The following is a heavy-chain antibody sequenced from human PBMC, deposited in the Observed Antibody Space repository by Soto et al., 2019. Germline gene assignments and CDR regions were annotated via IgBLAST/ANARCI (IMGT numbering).Heavy chain of an antibody. CDR1: GYTFTSHG. Sequence: QVQLVQSGAEVKKPGASVKVSCETSGYTFTSHGVSWVRQAPGQGLEWMGWINGYTGDTKYAQKFQGRVSMTTDTSTNTAYMDLRSLTSDDTAVYYCARTHWQPDYMEGFEHWGQGTLVTVSS. CDR2: INGYTGDT. V-gene: IGHV1-18*04. CDR3: ARTHWQPDYMEGFEH. J-gene: IGHJ5*02. D-gene: IGHD3-10*01.